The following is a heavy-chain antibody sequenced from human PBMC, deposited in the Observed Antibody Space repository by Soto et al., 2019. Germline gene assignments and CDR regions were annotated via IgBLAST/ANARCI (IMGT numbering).Heavy chain of an antibody. J-gene: IGHJ4*02. D-gene: IGHD6-13*01. Sequence: GGSLRLSCAASGFTFSSYAMSWVRQAPGKGLEWVSAISGSGGSTYYADSVKGRFTISRDNSKNTLYVQMNSLRAEDTAVYYCAMGLAAAGPFDYWGQGTLVTVSS. CDR3: AMGLAAAGPFDY. CDR2: ISGSGGST. V-gene: IGHV3-23*01. CDR1: GFTFSSYA.